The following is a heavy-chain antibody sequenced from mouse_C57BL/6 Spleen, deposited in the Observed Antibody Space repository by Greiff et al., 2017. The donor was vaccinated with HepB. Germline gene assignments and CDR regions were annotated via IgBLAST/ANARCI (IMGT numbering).Heavy chain of an antibody. Sequence: EVMLVESEGGLVQPGSSMKLSCTASGFTFSDYYMAWVRQVPEKGLEWVANINYDGSSTYYLDSLKSRFIISRDNAKNILYLQMSSLKSEDTATYYCARVYDGYSPYAMDYWGQGTSVTVSS. CDR2: INYDGSST. CDR1: GFTFSDYY. J-gene: IGHJ4*01. CDR3: ARVYDGYSPYAMDY. V-gene: IGHV5-16*01. D-gene: IGHD2-3*01.